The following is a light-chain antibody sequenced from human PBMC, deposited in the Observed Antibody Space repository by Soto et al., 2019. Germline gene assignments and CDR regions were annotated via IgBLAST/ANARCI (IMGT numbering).Light chain of an antibody. V-gene: IGKV3-11*01. CDR1: QSINNY. Sequence: EIVLTQSPATLSLSPGERATLSCRASQSINNYLAWYQQKPGQAPRLLIYDASARASGIPARFSGSGSGTDFTLTISSLEPEDFAVYYCQHRRKWPLTFRGGTRVEIK. J-gene: IGKJ4*01. CDR3: QHRRKWPLT. CDR2: DAS.